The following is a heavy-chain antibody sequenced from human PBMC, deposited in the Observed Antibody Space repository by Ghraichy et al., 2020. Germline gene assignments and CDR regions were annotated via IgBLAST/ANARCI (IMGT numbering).Heavy chain of an antibody. D-gene: IGHD6-13*01. CDR2: VYSGGTT. J-gene: IGHJ4*02. Sequence: GALRLSCAVSGFIVGRNYMSWVRQAPGKGLEWVSVVYSGGTTSYADSVKGRFTISRDNSKNTVYLQMNSLRAEDTAVYYCARINAIAGAAYWGQGTLVTVSS. V-gene: IGHV3-66*01. CDR1: GFIVGRNY. CDR3: ARINAIAGAAY.